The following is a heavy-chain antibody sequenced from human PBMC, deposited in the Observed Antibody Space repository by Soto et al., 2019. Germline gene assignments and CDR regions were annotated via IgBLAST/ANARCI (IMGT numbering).Heavy chain of an antibody. D-gene: IGHD2-8*01. CDR2: IWNDGSKK. CDR1: GFIFSSHG. CDR3: VRDANGGCYHDS. J-gene: IGHJ4*02. V-gene: IGHV3-33*01. Sequence: QVQLVESGGGVVQPGRSLRLSCVASGFIFSSHGMHWVRQAPGKGLERVAVIWNDGSKKYYADSVKGRFTISRDNSKNTLYMEMNNVTAGDPAVYYCVRDANGGCYHDSWGRGTLVTVSA.